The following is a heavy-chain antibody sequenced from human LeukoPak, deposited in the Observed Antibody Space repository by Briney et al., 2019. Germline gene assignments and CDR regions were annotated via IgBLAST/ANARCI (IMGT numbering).Heavy chain of an antibody. CDR3: TRREYSGYDSFDY. V-gene: IGHV4-4*07. J-gene: IGHJ4*02. Sequence: SETLSLTCTVSGGSISSFYWNWIRQPAGKALEWIGRIYTNGNTNYNPSLKSRLTLSLDTSNNHFSLKLSSVTAADTAVYYCTRREYSGYDSFDYWGQGTLVTVSS. CDR1: GGSISSFY. CDR2: IYTNGNT. D-gene: IGHD5-12*01.